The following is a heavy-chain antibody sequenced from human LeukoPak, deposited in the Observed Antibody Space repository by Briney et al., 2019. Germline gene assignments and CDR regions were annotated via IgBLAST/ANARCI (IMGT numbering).Heavy chain of an antibody. D-gene: IGHD3-3*01. CDR3: AKDGSRSLRFLEWLLWLDY. V-gene: IGHV3-23*01. Sequence: PGGSLRLPCAASGFTFSSYAMSWVRQAPGKGLEWVSAISGSGGSTYYADSVKGRFTISRDNSKNTLYLQMNSLRAEDTAVYYCAKDGSRSLRFLEWLLWLDYWGQGTLVTVSS. CDR2: ISGSGGST. CDR1: GFTFSSYA. J-gene: IGHJ4*02.